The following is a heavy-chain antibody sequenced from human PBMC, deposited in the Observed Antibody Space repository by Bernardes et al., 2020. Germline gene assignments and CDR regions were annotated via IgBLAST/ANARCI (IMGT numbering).Heavy chain of an antibody. J-gene: IGHJ4*02. D-gene: IGHD5-12*01. V-gene: IGHV3-21*01. CDR1: GFNFISYT. CDR3: AREGGYSGYECAY. Sequence: GGSLRLSCAASGFNFISYTMNWVRQAPGKGLEWVSSISSSGNYISYADSVKGRFTISRDNANNSLFLQMNSLRAEDTAVYYCAREGGYSGYECAYWGQGTLVTVSS. CDR2: ISSSGNYI.